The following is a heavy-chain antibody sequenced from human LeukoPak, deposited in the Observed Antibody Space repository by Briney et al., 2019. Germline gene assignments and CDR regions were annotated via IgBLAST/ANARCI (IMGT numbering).Heavy chain of an antibody. J-gene: IGHJ4*02. CDR2: ISSSSSYI. CDR3: ARGDYYDSSGYYYGPDY. CDR1: GFTFSGYS. V-gene: IGHV3-21*01. D-gene: IGHD3-22*01. Sequence: GGSLRLSCAASGFTFSGYSMNWVRQAPGKGLEWVSSISSSSSYIYFVDSVKGRFTISRDNAKNSLYLLMNSLRAEDTAVYYCARGDYYDSSGYYYGPDYWGQGTLVTASS.